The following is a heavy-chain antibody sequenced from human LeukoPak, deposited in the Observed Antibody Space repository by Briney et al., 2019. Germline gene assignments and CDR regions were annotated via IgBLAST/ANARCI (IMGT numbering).Heavy chain of an antibody. Sequence: SETLSLTCTVSGGSISSYYWSWIRQPPGKGLEWIGYIYYSGSTNYNPSLKSRVTISVDTSKNQFSLKLSSVTAADTAVYYCARGYDFWSGYLGYWGQGTLVTVSS. CDR1: GGSISSYY. CDR3: ARGYDFWSGYLGY. V-gene: IGHV4-59*01. J-gene: IGHJ4*02. CDR2: IYYSGST. D-gene: IGHD3-3*01.